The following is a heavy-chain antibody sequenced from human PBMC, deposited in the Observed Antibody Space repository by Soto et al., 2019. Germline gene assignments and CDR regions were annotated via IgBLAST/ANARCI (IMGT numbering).Heavy chain of an antibody. V-gene: IGHV1-2*04. D-gene: IGHD6-6*01. CDR1: GYTFTGYY. CDR2: INTNSGGT. Sequence: ASVKVSCKASGYTFTGYYMHWVRQAPGQGLEWMGWINTNSGGTNYAQKFQGWVTMTGDTSISTAYMELSRLRSDDTAVYYCARDRGIAARPFSNDAFDIWGQGTMVTVSS. CDR3: ARDRGIAARPFSNDAFDI. J-gene: IGHJ3*02.